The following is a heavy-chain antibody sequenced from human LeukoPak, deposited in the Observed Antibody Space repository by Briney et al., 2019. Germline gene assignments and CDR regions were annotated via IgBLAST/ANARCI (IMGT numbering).Heavy chain of an antibody. CDR2: INPNSGGT. CDR3: ARDLVAATTFDY. CDR1: GYTFTCYY. Sequence: ASVKVSCKASGYTFTCYYMHWVRQAPGQGLEWMGWINPNSGGTNYAQKFQGRGTMTRDTSISTAYMELSRLRSDDTAVYYCARDLVAATTFDYWGQGTLVTVSS. D-gene: IGHD1-26*01. V-gene: IGHV1-2*02. J-gene: IGHJ4*02.